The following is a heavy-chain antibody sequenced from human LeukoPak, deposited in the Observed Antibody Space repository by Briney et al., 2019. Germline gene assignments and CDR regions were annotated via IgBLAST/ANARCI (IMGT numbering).Heavy chain of an antibody. CDR2: ISSSNSYI. J-gene: IGHJ4*02. CDR1: GFTFSSYS. V-gene: IGHV3-21*01. Sequence: PGGSPRLSCAASGFTFSSYSMNWVRQAPGKGLEWVSSISSSNSYIYYADSVKGRFTISRDNAKNSLYLQMNSLRAEDTAVYYCAREPVVPAAKLDYWGQGTLVTVSS. D-gene: IGHD2-2*01. CDR3: AREPVVPAAKLDY.